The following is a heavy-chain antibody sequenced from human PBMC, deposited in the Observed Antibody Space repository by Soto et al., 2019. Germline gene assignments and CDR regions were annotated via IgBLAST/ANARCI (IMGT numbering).Heavy chain of an antibody. J-gene: IGHJ4*02. CDR2: ISSNGGST. CDR1: GFTFSSYA. Sequence: PGGSLRLSCAASGFTFSSYAMHWVRQAPGKGLEYVSAISSNGGSTDYANSVKGRFTISRDNSKNTLYLQMGSLRAEDMAVYYCARGGRRYEFDYWGQGTLVTVSS. V-gene: IGHV3-64*01. D-gene: IGHD5-12*01. CDR3: ARGGRRYEFDY.